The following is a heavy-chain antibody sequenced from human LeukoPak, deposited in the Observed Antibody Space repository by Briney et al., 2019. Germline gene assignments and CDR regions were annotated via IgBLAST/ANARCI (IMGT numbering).Heavy chain of an antibody. V-gene: IGHV1-2*02. D-gene: IGHD6-13*01. CDR1: GYTFTGYY. CDR2: INPNSGGT. J-gene: IGHJ4*02. Sequence: ASVTVSCKASGYTFTGYYMHWVRQAAGQGLEWMGWINPNSGGTNYGQKFKGRVTMTRDTSISTAYMEPRKLRSDDTDVYYCPRGDLGIAAHPLGWGQGTLVTVPS. CDR3: PRGDLGIAAHPLG.